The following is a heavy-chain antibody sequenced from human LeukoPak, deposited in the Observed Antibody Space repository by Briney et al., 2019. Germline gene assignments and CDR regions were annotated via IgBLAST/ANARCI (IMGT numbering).Heavy chain of an antibody. CDR3: ARGPNINGRHLNVVVVAAEFDY. D-gene: IGHD2-15*01. J-gene: IGHJ4*02. Sequence: SETLSLTCAVYGGSFSGYYWSWIRQPPGKGLEWIGEINHSGSTNYNPSLKSRVTISVDTSKNQFSLKLSSVTAADTAVYYCARGPNINGRHLNVVVVAAEFDYWGQGTLVTVSS. V-gene: IGHV4-34*01. CDR2: INHSGST. CDR1: GGSFSGYY.